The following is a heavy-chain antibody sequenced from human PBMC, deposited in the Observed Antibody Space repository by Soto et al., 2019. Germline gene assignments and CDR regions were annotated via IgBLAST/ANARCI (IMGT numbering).Heavy chain of an antibody. CDR2: IVVGSGNT. CDR3: AREYYDSSGYFNWFDA. V-gene: IGHV1-58*01. D-gene: IGHD3-22*01. Sequence: TSVKVTCKASGFSFTSTAGQWVRQARGQRLEWIGWIVVGSGNTNYAQKFQERVTITRDMSTSTAYMELSSLRSEDTAVYYCAREYYDSSGYFNWFDAWGQGTLVTVSS. CDR1: GFSFTSTA. J-gene: IGHJ5*02.